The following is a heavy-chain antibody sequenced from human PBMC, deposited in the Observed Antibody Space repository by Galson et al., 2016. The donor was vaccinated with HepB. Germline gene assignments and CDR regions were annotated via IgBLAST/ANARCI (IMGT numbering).Heavy chain of an antibody. J-gene: IGHJ4*02. CDR2: ISYDGNKK. V-gene: IGHV3-30-3*01. D-gene: IGHD4-17*01. CDR1: GFTFRNYA. Sequence: SLRLSCAASGFTFRNYAMHWVRQAPGKGLEWVAVISYDGNKKYYADSAKGRFTISRDNSKNTLYLQMDNLRAEDTAVYYCARDDDYGGYSLDYWGQGTLVTVSS. CDR3: ARDDDYGGYSLDY.